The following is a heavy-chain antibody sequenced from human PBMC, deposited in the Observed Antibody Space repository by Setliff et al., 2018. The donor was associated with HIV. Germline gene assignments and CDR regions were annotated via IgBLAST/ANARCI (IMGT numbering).Heavy chain of an antibody. D-gene: IGHD6-19*01. Sequence: GSLRLSCVVSGFTSSTYEVNWVRQAPGKGLEWVSCISSSGTTISYADSVKGRFTISRDNAKNTLYLQMNSLKVEDTAVYYCARARTGWYNFDYWGQGTPVTVSS. J-gene: IGHJ4*02. CDR2: ISSSGTTI. V-gene: IGHV3-48*03. CDR1: GFTSSTYE. CDR3: ARARTGWYNFDY.